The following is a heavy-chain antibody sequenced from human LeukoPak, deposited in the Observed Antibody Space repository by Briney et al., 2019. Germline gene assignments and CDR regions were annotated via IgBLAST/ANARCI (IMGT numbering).Heavy chain of an antibody. CDR3: ARGEYSSSGWFDP. J-gene: IGHJ5*02. V-gene: IGHV4-34*01. CDR2: INHSGST. CDR1: GGSSSGYY. D-gene: IGHD6-6*01. Sequence: SETLSLTCAVYGGSSSGYYWSWIRQPPGKGLEWIGEINHSGSTNYNPSLKSRVTISVDTSKNQFSLKLSSVTAADTAVYYCARGEYSSSGWFDPWGQGTLVTVSS.